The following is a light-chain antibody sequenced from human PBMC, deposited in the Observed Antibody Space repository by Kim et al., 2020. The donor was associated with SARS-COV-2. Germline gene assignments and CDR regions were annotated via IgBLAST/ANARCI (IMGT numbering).Light chain of an antibody. CDR1: QSVDTY. CDR2: DAS. J-gene: IGKJ5*01. CDR3: QHRSNWLIT. V-gene: IGKV3-11*01. Sequence: EIVLTQSPATLSLSPGERATLSCRASQSVDTYLAWYQQKPGQAPRFLIYDASTRATGIPARFSGSGSGTDFTLTISSLEPEDFAVYYCQHRSNWLITFGQGTRLEIK.